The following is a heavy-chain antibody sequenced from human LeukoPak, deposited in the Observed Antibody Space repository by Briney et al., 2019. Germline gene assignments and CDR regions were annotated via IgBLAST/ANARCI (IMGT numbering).Heavy chain of an antibody. J-gene: IGHJ5*02. D-gene: IGHD5-12*01. CDR1: GYTFTSYA. Sequence: ASVKVSCKASGYTFTSYAMHWVRQAPGQRLEWMGWINAGNGNTKYSQKFQGRVTITRDTSASTAYMELSSLRSEDTAVYYCARGVWWLRGNWFDPWGQGTLVTVSS. V-gene: IGHV1-3*01. CDR2: INAGNGNT. CDR3: ARGVWWLRGNWFDP.